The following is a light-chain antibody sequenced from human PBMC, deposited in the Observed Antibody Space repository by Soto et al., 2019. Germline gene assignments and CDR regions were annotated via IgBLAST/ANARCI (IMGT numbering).Light chain of an antibody. CDR3: AAWDASLNGVV. CDR1: NSNIGSSP. Sequence: QSVLTQPPSASGTPGQRVTISCSGSNSNIGSSPVNWYQQLPGTAPRLLIYSADQRPSGVPDRISGSKSGPSASLAISGLQSEDEADYYCAAWDASLNGVVFGGGTKLTVL. V-gene: IGLV1-44*01. J-gene: IGLJ2*01. CDR2: SAD.